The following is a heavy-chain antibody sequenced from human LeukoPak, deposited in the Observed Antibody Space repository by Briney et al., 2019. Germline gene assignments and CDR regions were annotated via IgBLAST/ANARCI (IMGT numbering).Heavy chain of an antibody. CDR1: GDSISSYY. D-gene: IGHD4-11*01. CDR3: ARVVYSHYWPEGMDV. Sequence: SETLSLTCAVSGDSISSYYWSWIRQPPGKGLEWVGYIYNSESTNYNPSLESRVTISEDTSKNQFSLMLTSVTAADTAVYYCARVVYSHYWPEGMDVWGQGTTVTVSS. J-gene: IGHJ6*02. CDR2: IYNSEST. V-gene: IGHV4-59*01.